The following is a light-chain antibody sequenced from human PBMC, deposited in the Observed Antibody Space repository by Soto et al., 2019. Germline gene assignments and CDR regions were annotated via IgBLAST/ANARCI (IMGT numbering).Light chain of an antibody. CDR3: QRYTNGPYT. CDR1: QSVGSN. Sequence: EIVMTQSPATLSVSPGERASLSCRASQSVGSNLAWYQQTAGQAPRLLIYGASTRATGIPARFSGSGAGTEFTVTIRSGQSEDWAVYSCQRYTNGPYTFGQGTKLEIK. V-gene: IGKV3-15*01. CDR2: GAS. J-gene: IGKJ2*01.